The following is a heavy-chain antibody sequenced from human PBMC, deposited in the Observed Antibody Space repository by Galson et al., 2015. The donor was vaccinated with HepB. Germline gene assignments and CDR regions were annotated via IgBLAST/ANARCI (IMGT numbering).Heavy chain of an antibody. V-gene: IGHV3-9*01. J-gene: IGHJ4*02. D-gene: IGHD3-10*01. CDR1: GFTFDDYA. CDR2: ISWNGGSI. CDR3: ARQGYYYGSGSPEYYFDY. Sequence: SLRLSCAASGFTFDDYAMHWVRQAPGKGLEWVTGISWNGGSIGYADSVKGRFTISRDNAKNSLYLQMNSLRAEDTALYYCARQGYYYGSGSPEYYFDYWGQGTLVTVSS.